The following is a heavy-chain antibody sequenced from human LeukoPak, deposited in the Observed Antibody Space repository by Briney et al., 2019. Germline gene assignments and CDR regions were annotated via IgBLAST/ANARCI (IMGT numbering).Heavy chain of an antibody. J-gene: IGHJ4*02. CDR3: ARDGVFHDSDGYSFDY. D-gene: IGHD3-22*01. V-gene: IGHV4-38-2*02. CDR1: NYSITSGYF. Sequence: SETLSLTCAVSNYSITSGYFWGWIRQPPGTGLEWIASIYHSGTTYYNPSLRNRVTLFVDTTKNQFSLKLTSLTAADTAVYYCARDGVFHDSDGYSFDYWGQGTLVTVSS. CDR2: IYHSGTT.